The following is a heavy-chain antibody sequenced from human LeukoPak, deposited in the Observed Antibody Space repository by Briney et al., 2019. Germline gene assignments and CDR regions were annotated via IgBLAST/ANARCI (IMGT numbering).Heavy chain of an antibody. V-gene: IGHV1-2*02. CDR3: VIRMVYAWFDY. Sequence: ASVKVSCKASGYTFTAYYMHWVRQAPGQGLEWMGWINPNSGGTNYAQKFQGRVTMTRDTSISTAYMELSRLRSDDTAVYYCVIRMVYAWFDYWGQGTLVTVSS. J-gene: IGHJ4*02. CDR2: INPNSGGT. CDR1: GYTFTAYY. D-gene: IGHD2-8*01.